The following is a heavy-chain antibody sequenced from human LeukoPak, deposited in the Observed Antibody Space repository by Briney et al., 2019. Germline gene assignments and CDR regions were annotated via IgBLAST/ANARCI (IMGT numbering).Heavy chain of an antibody. Sequence: GGSLRLSCAASGFTFSSYSMNWVRQAPGKGLEWVSYISSSSSTIYYADSVKGRFTVSRDNAKNSLYLQMNSLRAEDTAVYYCARVGVAAQHYYYYYYMDVWGKGTTVTVSS. CDR3: ARVGVAAQHYYYYYYMDV. CDR1: GFTFSSYS. D-gene: IGHD6-6*01. CDR2: ISSSSSTI. J-gene: IGHJ6*03. V-gene: IGHV3-48*04.